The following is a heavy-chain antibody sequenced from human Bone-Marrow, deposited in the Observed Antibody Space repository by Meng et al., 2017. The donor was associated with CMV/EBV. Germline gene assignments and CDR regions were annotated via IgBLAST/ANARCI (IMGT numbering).Heavy chain of an antibody. V-gene: IGHV3-74*01. J-gene: IGHJ4*02. D-gene: IGHD1-26*01. CDR3: ARDLSGSRDY. Sequence: VHLVGSGGGLIQPGGSLRLSCEDSGFTFSNYWMHWVRQVPGEGLVWVSRINEDGRITSYADSVKGRFTISRDNARNTLYLQMNSLRADDSAVYYCARDLSGSRDYWGRGTLVTVSS. CDR1: GFTFSNYW. CDR2: INEDGRIT.